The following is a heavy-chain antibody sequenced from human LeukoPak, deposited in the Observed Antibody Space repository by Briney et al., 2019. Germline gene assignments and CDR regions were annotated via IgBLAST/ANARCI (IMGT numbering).Heavy chain of an antibody. CDR2: IIPIFGTA. D-gene: IGHD5-18*01. CDR3: ARSHAPTWIQLWFHSYYYYMDV. Sequence: SVKVSCKASGGTFSSYAISWVRQAPGQGLEWMGGIIPIFGTANYAQKFQGRVTITTDESTSTAYMELSSLRSEDTAVYYCARSHAPTWIQLWFHSYYYYMDVWGKGTTVTVSS. J-gene: IGHJ6*03. V-gene: IGHV1-69*05. CDR1: GGTFSSYA.